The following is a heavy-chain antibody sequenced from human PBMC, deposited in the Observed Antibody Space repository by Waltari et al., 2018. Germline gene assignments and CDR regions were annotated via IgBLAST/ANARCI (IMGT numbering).Heavy chain of an antibody. Sequence: QVQLVQSGSEVKKPGSSVKVSCNASGGTFGSYAVSWVRQAPGQGLEWVGGIKPVLGTTSYAQKFQDRVTLIADDSSSTVYMELSSLKSDDTAVYYCARDRHFSDGGAYYESGLWGRGTLVTVSS. CDR1: GGTFGSYA. CDR2: IKPVLGTT. J-gene: IGHJ2*01. V-gene: IGHV1-69*13. D-gene: IGHD2-21*01. CDR3: ARDRHFSDGGAYYESGL.